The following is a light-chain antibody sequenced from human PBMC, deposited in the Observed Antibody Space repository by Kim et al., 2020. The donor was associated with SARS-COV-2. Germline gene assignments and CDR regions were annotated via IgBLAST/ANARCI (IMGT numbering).Light chain of an antibody. CDR2: GAS. Sequence: SVSPGERVTLSCRTSQSVSNNLAWYQQKPGQVPRLLIYGASTRATGIPARFSGSGSGTEFTVTISSLQSEDFTVYYCQQYKIWPLTFGGGTKVEI. CDR3: QQYKIWPLT. V-gene: IGKV3-15*01. J-gene: IGKJ4*01. CDR1: QSVSNN.